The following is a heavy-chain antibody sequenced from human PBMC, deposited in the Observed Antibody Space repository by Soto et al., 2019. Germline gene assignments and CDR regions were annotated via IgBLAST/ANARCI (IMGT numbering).Heavy chain of an antibody. D-gene: IGHD7-27*01. CDR3: ARGRYCLTGRCFPNWFDS. J-gene: IGHJ5*01. CDR1: GDSISNLDYF. CDR2: IYKSATT. V-gene: IGHV4-30-4*01. Sequence: SETLSLTCSVSGDSISNLDYFWGWIRQPPGQALEYIGYIYKSATTYYNPSFESRVAISVDTSKSQFSLNVTSVTAADTAVYFCARGRYCLTGRCFPNWFDSWGQGALVTVSS.